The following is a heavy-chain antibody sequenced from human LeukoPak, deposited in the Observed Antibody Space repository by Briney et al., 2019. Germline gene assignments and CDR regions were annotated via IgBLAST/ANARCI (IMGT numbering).Heavy chain of an antibody. CDR3: ATTGSGSYYDY. CDR1: GFTFSSYG. CDR2: ISYDGSNK. V-gene: IGHV3-30*03. J-gene: IGHJ4*02. D-gene: IGHD1-26*01. Sequence: GGSLRLSCAASGFTFSSYGMHWVRQAPGKGLEWVAVISYDGSNKYYADSVKGRFTISRDNAKNTLFLQMNSLRAEDTAVYYCATTGSGSYYDYWGQGTLDTVSS.